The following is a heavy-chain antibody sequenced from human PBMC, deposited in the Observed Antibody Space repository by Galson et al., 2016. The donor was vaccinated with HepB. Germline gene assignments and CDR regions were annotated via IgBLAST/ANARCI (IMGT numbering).Heavy chain of an antibody. CDR2: IYTSGRT. J-gene: IGHJ5*02. CDR1: GDSISSGSFY. Sequence: TLSLTCSVSGDSISSGSFYCNWIRRPAGKGLEWIGRIYTSGRTDYDPSLQTRVTMSVDTSKNQFSPKLTSVTAADTAVYYCAREPEWFLPRFDPWGQGTLVTVSS. V-gene: IGHV4-61*02. D-gene: IGHD3-3*01. CDR3: AREPEWFLPRFDP.